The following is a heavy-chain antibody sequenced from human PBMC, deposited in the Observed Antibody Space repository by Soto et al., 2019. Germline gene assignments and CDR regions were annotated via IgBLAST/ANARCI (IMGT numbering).Heavy chain of an antibody. J-gene: IGHJ6*03. CDR2: IKSKTDGGTT. D-gene: IGHD5-12*01. CDR1: GFTFSNAW. CDR3: THPWGGYDHYYYYYMDV. V-gene: IGHV3-15*01. Sequence: GGSLRLSCAASGFTFSNAWMSWVRQAPGKGLEWVGRIKSKTDGGTTDYAAPVKGRFTISRDDSKNTLYLQMNSLKTEDTAVYYCTHPWGGYDHYYYYYMDVWGKGTTVTVSS.